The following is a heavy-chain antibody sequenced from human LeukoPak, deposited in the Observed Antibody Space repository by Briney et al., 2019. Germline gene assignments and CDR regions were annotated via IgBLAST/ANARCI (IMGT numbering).Heavy chain of an antibody. CDR3: VYSTVGSLDYAMDV. J-gene: IGHJ6*02. V-gene: IGHV2-5*02. CDR2: IYWDDDE. Sequence: SGPTLVKPTQTLTLTCTFSGFSLSTSGKAVGWIRQPPGKALEWLAVIYWDDDERYSSSLKSRLTITKDTSKNQVVLTMTNMEPEDTGTYYCVYSTVGSLDYAMDVWGQGTTVTVSS. D-gene: IGHD1-26*01. CDR1: GFSLSTSGKA.